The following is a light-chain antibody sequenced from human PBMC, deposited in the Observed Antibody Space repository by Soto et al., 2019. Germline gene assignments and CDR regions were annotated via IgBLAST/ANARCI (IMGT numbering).Light chain of an antibody. CDR1: QSVRTF. V-gene: IGKV3-11*01. CDR2: DAS. Sequence: EIVLTQSPATLSLSPGESATLSCKASQSVRTFLAWYQQKPGQTPRLLIYDASKRATGIPARFSGSGSGTDFTLTISSREPEDFAVDYCQQRSNWPPALSFGGGTKVEI. CDR3: QQRSNWPPALS. J-gene: IGKJ4*01.